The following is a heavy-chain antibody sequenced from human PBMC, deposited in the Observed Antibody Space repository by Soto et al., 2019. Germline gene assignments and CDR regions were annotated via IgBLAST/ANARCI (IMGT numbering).Heavy chain of an antibody. CDR3: ARDPSEGRVRNWFES. J-gene: IGHJ5*01. CDR2: ISSSTSYV. Sequence: EVQLVESGGGLVKPGGSLRLSCAASGFTFSRYGMNWVRQALGKGLDWVSSISSSTSYVYYADSVKGRFSVSRDNAKKILYLEMYAMRTEDTAVYYCARDPSEGRVRNWFESWGQGTLVTVSS. V-gene: IGHV3-21*01. D-gene: IGHD4-4*01. CDR1: GFTFSRYG.